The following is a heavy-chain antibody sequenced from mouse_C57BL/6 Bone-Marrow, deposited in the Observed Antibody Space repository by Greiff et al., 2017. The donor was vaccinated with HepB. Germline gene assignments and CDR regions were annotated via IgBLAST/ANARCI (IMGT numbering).Heavy chain of an antibody. CDR1: GYTFTSYW. V-gene: IGHV1-50*01. CDR3: ARDLLWSYYYAMDY. D-gene: IGHD2-1*01. J-gene: IGHJ4*01. CDR2: IYPSDSYT. Sequence: QVQLQQPGAELVKPGASVKLSCKASGYTFTSYWMQWVKQRPGQGLGWIGEIYPSDSYTNYNQNFKGKATMTVDTSSSTAYMQLSSLTSEDSAVYYCARDLLWSYYYAMDYWGQGTSVTVSS.